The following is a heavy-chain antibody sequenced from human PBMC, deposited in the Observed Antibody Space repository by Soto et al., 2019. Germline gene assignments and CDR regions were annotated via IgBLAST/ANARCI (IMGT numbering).Heavy chain of an antibody. J-gene: IGHJ6*03. V-gene: IGHV1-2*04. Sequence: QVQLVQSGAEVKKPGASVKVSCKASGYTFTGYYMHWVRQAPGQGLEWMGWINPNSGGTNYAQKFQGWVTMTRDTAISTAYMELSRLRSDDTAVYYCARAVPTLYYYYMDVWGKGTTVTVSS. CDR2: INPNSGGT. CDR3: ARAVPTLYYYYMDV. CDR1: GYTFTGYY.